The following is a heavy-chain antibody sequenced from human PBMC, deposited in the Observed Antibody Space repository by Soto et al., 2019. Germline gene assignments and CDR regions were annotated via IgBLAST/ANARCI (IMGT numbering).Heavy chain of an antibody. V-gene: IGHV4-59*01. J-gene: IGHJ6*03. CDR1: GGSISSYY. Sequence: SETLSLTCTVSGGSISSYYWSWIRQPPGKGLEWIGYIYYSGSTNYNPSLKSRVTISVDTSKNQFSLKLSSVTAADTAVYYCARTVSEVPFAMRGAWVYYYYYMDVWGKGTTVTVSS. CDR2: IYYSGST. CDR3: ARTVSEVPFAMRGAWVYYYYYMDV. D-gene: IGHD2-2*01.